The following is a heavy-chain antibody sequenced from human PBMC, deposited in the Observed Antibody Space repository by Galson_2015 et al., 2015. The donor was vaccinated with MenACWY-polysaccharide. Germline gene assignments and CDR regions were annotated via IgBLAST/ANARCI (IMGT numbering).Heavy chain of an antibody. Sequence: SLRLSCAASGFTFSSYGMNWVRQAPGKGLEWVAVISYDGSNKYYADSVKGRFTISSDNSKNTLYLQMNSLRAEDTAVYYCAKGANWGFVDYWGQGTLVTVSS. D-gene: IGHD7-27*01. CDR1: GFTFSSYG. CDR3: AKGANWGFVDY. J-gene: IGHJ4*02. V-gene: IGHV3-30*18. CDR2: ISYDGSNK.